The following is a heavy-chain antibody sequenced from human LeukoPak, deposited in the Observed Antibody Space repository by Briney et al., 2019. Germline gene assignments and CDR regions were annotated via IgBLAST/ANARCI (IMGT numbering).Heavy chain of an antibody. CDR2: ITSNGGST. V-gene: IGHV3-64*02. D-gene: IGHD6-19*01. CDR1: GFTFSSYA. Sequence: GGSLRLSCAASGFTFSSYAIHWVRQAPGKGLEYVSAITSNGGSTYYADSVKGRFTISRDNSKNTLYLQMGSLRAEDMAVYYCARARRSGQQSYYFDYRGQGTLVTVSS. CDR3: ARARRSGQQSYYFDY. J-gene: IGHJ4*02.